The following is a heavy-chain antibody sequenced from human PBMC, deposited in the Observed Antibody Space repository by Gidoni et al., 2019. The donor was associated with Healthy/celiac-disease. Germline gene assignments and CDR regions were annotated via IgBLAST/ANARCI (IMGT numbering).Heavy chain of an antibody. D-gene: IGHD4-17*01. Sequence: LLKPSETLSLTCAVYGGSFSGYYWSWIRQPPGQGLEWIGEINHSGSTNYNPSLKSRVTISVDTSKNQFSLKLSSVTAADTAVYYCARAPRIYGDYGRKTRGHAFDIWGQGTMVTVSS. CDR2: INHSGST. V-gene: IGHV4-34*01. J-gene: IGHJ3*02. CDR1: GGSFSGYY. CDR3: ARAPRIYGDYGRKTRGHAFDI.